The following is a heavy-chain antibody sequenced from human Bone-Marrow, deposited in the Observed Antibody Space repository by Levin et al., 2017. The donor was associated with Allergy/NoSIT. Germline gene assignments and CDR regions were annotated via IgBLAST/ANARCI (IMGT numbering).Heavy chain of an antibody. CDR3: AAQTPGIGHS. J-gene: IGHJ4*02. CDR2: IYSGGNT. Sequence: SCAASGFTVSNNYMKWVRQAPGKGLEWVSLIYSGGNTFYADSVKGRFTISRDNSKNTLYLQMNSLRADDTAVYYCAAQTPGIGHSWGQGTLVTVSS. CDR1: GFTVSNNY. V-gene: IGHV3-53*01. D-gene: IGHD6-13*01.